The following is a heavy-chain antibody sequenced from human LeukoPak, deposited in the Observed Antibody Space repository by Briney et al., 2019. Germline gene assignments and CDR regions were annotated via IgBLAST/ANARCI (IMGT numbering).Heavy chain of an antibody. Sequence: SQTLSLTCAISGDSVSSNSAAWNWIRQSPSRGLEWLGRTYYRSKWHRDYPKSVEGRVTINPDTSKNQFSLQLNSVTPEDTAIYYCARGRRDGYPTWGQGTLVTVSS. CDR2: TYYRSKWHR. CDR1: GDSVSSNSAA. CDR3: ARGRRDGYPT. D-gene: IGHD5-24*01. V-gene: IGHV6-1*01. J-gene: IGHJ5*02.